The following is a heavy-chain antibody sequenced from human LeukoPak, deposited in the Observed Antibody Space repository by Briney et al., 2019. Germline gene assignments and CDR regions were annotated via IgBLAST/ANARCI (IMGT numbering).Heavy chain of an antibody. CDR1: EYTFTSYA. CDR2: INAGNGNT. CDR3: ARVLPYYGDTPFDY. D-gene: IGHD4-17*01. Sequence: GASVKVSCKASEYTFTSYAMHWVRQAPGQRLEWMGWINAGNGNTKYSQKFQGRVTITRDTSASTAYMELSSLRSEDTAVYYCARVLPYYGDTPFDYWGQGTLVTVSP. J-gene: IGHJ4*02. V-gene: IGHV1-3*01.